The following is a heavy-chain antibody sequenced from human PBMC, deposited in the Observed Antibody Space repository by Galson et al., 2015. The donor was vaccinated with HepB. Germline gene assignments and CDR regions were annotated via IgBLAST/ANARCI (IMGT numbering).Heavy chain of an antibody. J-gene: IGHJ4*02. CDR2: TYYRSKWYN. V-gene: IGHV6-1*01. Sequence: CAISGDSVSSNSAAWNWIRQSSSRGLERLGRTYYRSKWYNEYAVSVKSRIDINPDTSKNQFSLRLDSVTPEDTAIYYCATRYYDSWGQGTLVTVSS. CDR3: ATRYYDS. CDR1: GDSVSSNSAA.